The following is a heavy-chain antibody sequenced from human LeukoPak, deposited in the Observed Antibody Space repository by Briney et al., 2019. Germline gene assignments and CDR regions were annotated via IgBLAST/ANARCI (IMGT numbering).Heavy chain of an antibody. Sequence: SETLSLTCSVSGDSMSSSSYYWGWIRQPPGKGLEWIGSIYHSGSTYYNPSLKSRVTISVDTSKNQFSLKLSSVTAADTAVYYCARAPTVVTPSGDWGQGTLVTVSS. CDR3: ARAPTVVTPSGD. J-gene: IGHJ4*02. V-gene: IGHV4-39*07. D-gene: IGHD4-23*01. CDR2: IYHSGST. CDR1: GDSMSSSSYY.